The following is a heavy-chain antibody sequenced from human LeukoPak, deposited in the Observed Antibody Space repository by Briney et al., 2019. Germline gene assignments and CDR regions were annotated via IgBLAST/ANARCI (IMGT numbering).Heavy chain of an antibody. Sequence: PGGSLRLSCVVSGFTFSNSWMSRVRQAPGQGLEWVANIKQDGGEKYYADSVKGRFSISRDNARNSLYLQMNSLRAEDTAVYFCATEAYFHYWGQGTLVTVSS. CDR1: GFTFSNSW. V-gene: IGHV3-7*01. CDR3: ATEAYFHY. CDR2: IKQDGGEK. J-gene: IGHJ4*02.